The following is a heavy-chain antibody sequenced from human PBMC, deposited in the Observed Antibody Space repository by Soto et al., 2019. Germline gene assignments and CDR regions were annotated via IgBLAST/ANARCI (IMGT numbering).Heavy chain of an antibody. V-gene: IGHV1-69*06. Sequence: QEQLVQSGAEVKKPGSSVKVSCKVSGGTFSTYAISWVRQAPGKGLEWMGGIIPIFNTAKYAQKFQGRVTSTADKSTSTAPMELNSLRSEDTAVYYCARQMVNSGWYYGNWFDPWGQGTLVTVSS. D-gene: IGHD6-19*01. CDR2: IIPIFNTA. CDR3: ARQMVNSGWYYGNWFDP. J-gene: IGHJ5*02. CDR1: GGTFSTYA.